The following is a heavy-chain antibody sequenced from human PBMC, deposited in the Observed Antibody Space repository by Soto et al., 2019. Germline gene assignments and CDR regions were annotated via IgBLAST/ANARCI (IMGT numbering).Heavy chain of an antibody. J-gene: IGHJ4*01. Sequence: EVQLVESGGGLIQPGRSLRLSCAASGFSFGDYAMYWVRQAPGKGLEWVSGINWNSDNIGYADSVKGRFTISRDNAKKSLYMQMDSLRPDDTALYFCAKSSAIFGVASRGGIDYWGQGTLVTVSS. V-gene: IGHV3-9*01. CDR2: INWNSDNI. CDR3: AKSSAIFGVASRGGIDY. CDR1: GFSFGDYA. D-gene: IGHD3-3*01.